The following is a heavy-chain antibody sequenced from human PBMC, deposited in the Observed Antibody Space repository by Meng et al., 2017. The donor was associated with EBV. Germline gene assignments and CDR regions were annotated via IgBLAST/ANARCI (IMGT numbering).Heavy chain of an antibody. J-gene: IGHJ4*02. CDR3: AHIIAARPFDY. CDR2: IYWDDDK. CDR1: GISLSDRGVG. V-gene: IGHV2-5*02. Sequence: QITCEESGPTLVTHTQTLTMTCTFSGISLSDRGVGVGWIRQPPGKALEWLALIYWDDDKRYSPSLKSRLTITKDTSKNQVVLTMTNMDPVDAATYYCAHIIAARPFDYWGQGTLVTVSS. D-gene: IGHD6-6*01.